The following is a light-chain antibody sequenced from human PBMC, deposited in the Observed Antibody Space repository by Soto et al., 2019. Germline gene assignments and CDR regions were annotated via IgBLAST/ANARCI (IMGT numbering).Light chain of an antibody. CDR1: SSDVGGYNY. J-gene: IGLJ2*01. CDR3: CSYACNYAFLV. CDR2: DVS. V-gene: IGLV2-11*01. Sequence: QSALTQPRSVSGSPGQSVTISCTGTSSDVGGYNYVSWYQQYPGKAPKVMIYDVSKRPSGVPDRFSASKSGNTASLTISGLPAGDEAYYYLCSYACNYAFLVFGGRTQLPGL.